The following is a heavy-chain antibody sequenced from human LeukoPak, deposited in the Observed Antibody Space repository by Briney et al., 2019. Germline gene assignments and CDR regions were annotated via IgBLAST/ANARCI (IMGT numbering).Heavy chain of an antibody. CDR2: IYTSGST. J-gene: IGHJ5*02. CDR1: GGSISSYY. Sequence: SETLSLTCTVSGGSISSYYWSWIRQPAGKGLEWIGRIYTSGSTNYNPSLKSRVTISVDKSKNQFSLKLSSVTAADTAVYYCASQYYYDSSGYGSWGQGTLVTVSS. CDR3: ASQYYYDSSGYGS. V-gene: IGHV4-4*07. D-gene: IGHD3-22*01.